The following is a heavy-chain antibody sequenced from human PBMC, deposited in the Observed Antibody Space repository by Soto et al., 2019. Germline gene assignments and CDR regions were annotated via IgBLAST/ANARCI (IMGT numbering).Heavy chain of an antibody. CDR3: AKDITLFGVPPPNDWFDP. CDR2: ISGSGGST. D-gene: IGHD3-3*01. J-gene: IGHJ5*02. CDR1: GFTFSSYA. Sequence: ESGGGLVQPGGSLRLSCAASGFTFSSYAMSWVRQAPGKGLEWVSAISGSGGSTYYADSVKGRFTISRDNSKNTLYLQMNSLRAEDTAVYYCAKDITLFGVPPPNDWFDPWGQGTLVTVSS. V-gene: IGHV3-23*01.